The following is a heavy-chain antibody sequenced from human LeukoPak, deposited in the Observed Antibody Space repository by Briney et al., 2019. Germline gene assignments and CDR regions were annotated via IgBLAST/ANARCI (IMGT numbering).Heavy chain of an antibody. V-gene: IGHV4-34*01. D-gene: IGHD2-15*01. CDR1: GGSFSGYY. CDR3: ARGSQSLGYCSGGSCRAKIFDY. J-gene: IGHJ4*02. CDR2: IDHSGST. Sequence: PSETLSLTCAVSGGSFSGYYWSWVRQPPGKGLEWIGEIDHSGSTNYNPSPKSRVTISVDTSKNQFSLKLSSVTAADTAVYYCARGSQSLGYCSGGSCRAKIFDYWGQGTLVTVSS.